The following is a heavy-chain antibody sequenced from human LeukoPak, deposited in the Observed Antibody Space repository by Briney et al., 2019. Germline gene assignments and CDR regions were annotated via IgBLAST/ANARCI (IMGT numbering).Heavy chain of an antibody. CDR1: GFTFNTYS. J-gene: IGHJ4*02. CDR3: ARMNYVSTGWGAPFDY. Sequence: GGSLRLSCAASGFTFNTYSMNWVRQAPGRGLEWLRGLEWLSYIRSSGIITYYADSVKGRFTISRDNAKNLLFLQMNSLRAEDTAVYYCARMNYVSTGWGAPFDYWGQGTLVTVSS. CDR2: IRSSGIIT. D-gene: IGHD1-7*01. V-gene: IGHV3-48*04.